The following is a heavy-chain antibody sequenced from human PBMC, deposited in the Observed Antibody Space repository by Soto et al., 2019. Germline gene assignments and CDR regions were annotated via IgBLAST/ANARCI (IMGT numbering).Heavy chain of an antibody. CDR1: GRSITSYY. V-gene: IGHV4-59*12. D-gene: IGHD3-22*01. Sequence: SETLSLTCSVSGRSITSYYWSWVRQPPGKGLEWIGYIYDNGITSQNPSLKSRVTMSADTSQNQFSLKLTSVTGADTAVYYCARTYDSNGYANEFDSWGQGILVTVS. J-gene: IGHJ4*02. CDR3: ARTYDSNGYANEFDS. CDR2: IYDNGIT.